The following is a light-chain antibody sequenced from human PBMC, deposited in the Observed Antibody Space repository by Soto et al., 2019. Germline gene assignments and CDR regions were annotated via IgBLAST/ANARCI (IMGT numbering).Light chain of an antibody. V-gene: IGKV3-20*01. Sequence: EIVLTQSPGTLSLSPGERATLSCRASQSVSYYLAWYQQKPGQAPRLLIYDASSRATGVPDRFSGSGSGRDFTLTISGLEPEDFAVYYCQQYGSSPLISFGQGTRLE. CDR3: QQYGSSPLIS. J-gene: IGKJ5*01. CDR1: QSVSYY. CDR2: DAS.